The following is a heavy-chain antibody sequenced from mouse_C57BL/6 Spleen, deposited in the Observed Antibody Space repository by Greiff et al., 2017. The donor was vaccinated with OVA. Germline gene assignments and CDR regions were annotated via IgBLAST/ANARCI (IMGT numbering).Heavy chain of an antibody. CDR2: INPGSGGT. V-gene: IGHV1-54*01. CDR3: ARGGFDY. J-gene: IGHJ2*01. Sequence: VQLQQSGAELVRPGTSVKVSCKASGYAFTNYLIEWVKQRPGQGLEWIGVINPGSGGTNYNEKFKGKATLTADKSSSTAYMQLSSLTSADSAVYFCARGGFDYWGQGTTLTVSS. CDR1: GYAFTNYL.